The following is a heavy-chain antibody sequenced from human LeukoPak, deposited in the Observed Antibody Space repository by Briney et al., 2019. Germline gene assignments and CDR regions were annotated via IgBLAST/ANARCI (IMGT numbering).Heavy chain of an antibody. Sequence: SETLSLTCTVSGGSISSGDYYWSWIRQPPGKGLEWIGYIFYSGSTYYNPSLKSRVTISVDTSKNQFSLKLSSVTAADTAVYYCANLRTYYYGSGANGYYFDYWGQGTLVTVSS. CDR2: IFYSGST. D-gene: IGHD3-10*01. V-gene: IGHV4-30-4*08. CDR3: ANLRTYYYGSGANGYYFDY. CDR1: GGSISSGDYY. J-gene: IGHJ4*02.